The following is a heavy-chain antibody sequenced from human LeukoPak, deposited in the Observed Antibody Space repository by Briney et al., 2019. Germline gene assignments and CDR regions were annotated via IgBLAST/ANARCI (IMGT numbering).Heavy chain of an antibody. Sequence: PSETLSLTCTVSGGSISSSSYYWGWIRQPPGKGLEWIGSIYYSGSTYYNPSLKSRVTISVDTSKSQFSLKLSSVTAADTAVYYCARLYYYDSSGYYFDYWGQGTLVTVSS. V-gene: IGHV4-39*01. CDR3: ARLYYYDSSGYYFDY. D-gene: IGHD3-22*01. CDR1: GGSISSSSYY. J-gene: IGHJ4*02. CDR2: IYYSGST.